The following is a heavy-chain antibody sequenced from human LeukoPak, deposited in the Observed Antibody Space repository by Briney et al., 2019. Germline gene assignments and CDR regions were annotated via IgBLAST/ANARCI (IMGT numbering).Heavy chain of an antibody. CDR2: INAGNGNT. J-gene: IGHJ4*02. D-gene: IGHD6-19*01. CDR3: ARGIEASSGWYVIDY. Sequence: ASVKVSCKASGYTFIDYAMHWVRQAPGQRLEWMGWINAGNGNTKYSQKFQGRVIITRDTSATIAYMKLSRLRSEDTAVYYCARGIEASSGWYVIDYWGQGTLVIVSS. V-gene: IGHV1-3*01. CDR1: GYTFIDYA.